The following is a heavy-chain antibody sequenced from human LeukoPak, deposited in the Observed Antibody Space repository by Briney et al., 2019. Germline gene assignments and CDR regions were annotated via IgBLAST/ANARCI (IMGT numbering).Heavy chain of an antibody. J-gene: IGHJ4*02. V-gene: IGHV1-2*02. CDR1: GYTFTGYY. D-gene: IGHD6-13*01. Sequence: ASVKVSCKASGYTFTGYYMHWVRQAPGQGLEWMGWINPDSGDTNYAQKFQGRVTMTRDTSISTAYMELSRLRSDDTAVYYCASATLGYSSSPSDYWGQGTLVTVSS. CDR3: ASATLGYSSSPSDY. CDR2: INPDSGDT.